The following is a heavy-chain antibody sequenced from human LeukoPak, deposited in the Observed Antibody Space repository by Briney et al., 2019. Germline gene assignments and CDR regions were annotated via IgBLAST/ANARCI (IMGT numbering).Heavy chain of an antibody. CDR1: GFTFSSYG. CDR3: AKDAGWNDFWSGYYY. Sequence: GGSLRLSCAASGFTFSSYGMHWARQAPGKGLEWVAVISYDGSNKYYADSVKGRFTISRDNSKNTLYLQMNSLRAEDTAVYYCAKDAGWNDFWSGYYYWGQGTLVTVSS. D-gene: IGHD3-3*01. CDR2: ISYDGSNK. V-gene: IGHV3-30*18. J-gene: IGHJ4*02.